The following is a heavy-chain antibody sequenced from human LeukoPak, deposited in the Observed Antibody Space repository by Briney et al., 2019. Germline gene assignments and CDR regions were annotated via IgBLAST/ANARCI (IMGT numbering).Heavy chain of an antibody. CDR1: GYTFTSYG. V-gene: IGHV1-18*04. Sequence: GASVRVSCKASGYTFTSYGISWVRQAPGQGLGWMGWISAYNGNTNYAQKLQGRVTMTTDTSTSTAYMELRSLRSEDTAVYYGARDVGEIRPRFDYWGQGTLVTVSS. CDR2: ISAYNGNT. CDR3: ARDVGEIRPRFDY. J-gene: IGHJ4*02. D-gene: IGHD3-16*01.